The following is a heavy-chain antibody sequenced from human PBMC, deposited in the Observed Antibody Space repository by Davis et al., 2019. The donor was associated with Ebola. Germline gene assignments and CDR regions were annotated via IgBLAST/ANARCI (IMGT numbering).Heavy chain of an antibody. CDR3: ARDLSLVDTAMAGDY. CDR2: ISSSSSYI. CDR1: GFTFSSYS. V-gene: IGHV3-21*01. J-gene: IGHJ4*02. Sequence: GESLKISCAASGFTFSSYSMNWVRQAPGKGLEWVSSISSSSSYIYYADSVKGRFTISRDNAKNSLYLQMNSLRAEDTAVYYCARDLSLVDTAMAGDYWGQGTLVTVSS. D-gene: IGHD5-18*01.